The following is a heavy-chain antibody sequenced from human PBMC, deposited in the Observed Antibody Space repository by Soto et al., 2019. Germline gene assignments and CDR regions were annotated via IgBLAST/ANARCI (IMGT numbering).Heavy chain of an antibody. CDR1: GGSISSSSYY. J-gene: IGHJ4*02. D-gene: IGHD1-7*01. CDR2: IYYSGST. V-gene: IGHV4-39*01. Sequence: QLQLQESGPGLVKPSETLSLTCTVSGGSISSSSYYWGWIRQPPGKGLEWIGSIYYSGSTYYNPPPKSRVPISVDTSKNQFSLKLSSGTAADTAVYYCARHRTGTSPIVDYWGQGTLVTVSS. CDR3: ARHRTGTSPIVDY.